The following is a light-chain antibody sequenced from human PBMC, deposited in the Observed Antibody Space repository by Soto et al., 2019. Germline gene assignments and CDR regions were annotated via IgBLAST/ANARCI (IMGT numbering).Light chain of an antibody. CDR2: DVT. Sequence: QSALTQPASVSGSPGQSITISCTGTSSDVGGYNYVSWYQQHPGTAPKLMIYDVTTRPSGVSDRFSGSKSGNTASLTISGLQAEDEADYYCCSYTSSYTRVFGTGTKATVL. J-gene: IGLJ1*01. CDR1: SSDVGGYNY. CDR3: CSYTSSYTRV. V-gene: IGLV2-14*01.